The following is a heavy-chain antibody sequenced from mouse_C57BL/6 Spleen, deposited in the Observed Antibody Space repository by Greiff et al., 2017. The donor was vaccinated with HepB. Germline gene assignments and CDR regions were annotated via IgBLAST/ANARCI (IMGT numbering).Heavy chain of an antibody. J-gene: IGHJ1*03. Sequence: QVQLKQPGAELVKPGASVKLSCKASGYTFTSYWMQWVKQRPGQGLEWIGEIDPSDSYTNYNQKFKGKATLTVDTSSSTAYMQLSSLTSEDSAVYYCARVLQLYWYFDVWGTGTTVTVSS. D-gene: IGHD3-1*01. V-gene: IGHV1-50*01. CDR2: IDPSDSYT. CDR3: ARVLQLYWYFDV. CDR1: GYTFTSYW.